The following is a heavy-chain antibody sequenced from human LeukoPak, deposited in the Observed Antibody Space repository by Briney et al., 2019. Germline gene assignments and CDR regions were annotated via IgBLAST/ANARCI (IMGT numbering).Heavy chain of an antibody. CDR3: VRGAPPDS. V-gene: IGHV4-31*03. Sequence: SQTLSLTCIVSGASFNTGDYYWNWIRQHPGKGLEWIGYIYNSGSTYYNPSLKSRVTISVDTSKNHFSLRLTSVTAADSAVYCCVRGAPPDSWGQGTLVTVSS. CDR2: IYNSGST. CDR1: GASFNTGDYY. J-gene: IGHJ4*02.